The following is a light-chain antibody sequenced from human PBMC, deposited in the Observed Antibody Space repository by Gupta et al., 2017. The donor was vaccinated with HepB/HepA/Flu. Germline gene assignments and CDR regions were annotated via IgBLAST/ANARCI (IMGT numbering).Light chain of an antibody. Sequence: QSALTQPASVSGSPGQSIAFSCTGTSSDVGGYDFVSWYQQHPVKAPKLMIYDVSNRPSGVSNRFSGSKSGNTASLTISGLQAEDEADYYCSSYTSSSTVIFGGGTKLTVL. J-gene: IGLJ2*01. CDR2: DVS. V-gene: IGLV2-14*03. CDR1: SSDVGGYDF. CDR3: SSYTSSSTVI.